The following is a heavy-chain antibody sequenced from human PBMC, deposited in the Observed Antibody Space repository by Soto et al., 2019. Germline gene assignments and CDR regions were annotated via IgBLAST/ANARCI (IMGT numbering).Heavy chain of an antibody. CDR1: GCSISSRSNY. J-gene: IGHJ6*02. V-gene: IGHV4-61*05. CDR2: IYYSGST. D-gene: IGHD3-10*01. CDR3: ARFSYSSGSYYSYYYGMDV. Sequence: SETLSLTCTVSGCSISSRSNYWGWIRQPPGKGLEWIGYIYYSGSTNYNPSLKSRVTISVDTSKNQFSLKLSSVTAADTAVYYCARFSYSSGSYYSYYYGMDVCGQATTIT.